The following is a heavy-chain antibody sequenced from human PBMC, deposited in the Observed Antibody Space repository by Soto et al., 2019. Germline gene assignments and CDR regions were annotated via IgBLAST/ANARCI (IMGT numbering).Heavy chain of an antibody. CDR1: GGTFISYT. Sequence: AVKVSCKGCGGTFISYTISWVRQAPRQGREGMGRIIPILGIANYAQKFQGRVTITADKATSTAYMELGSRRSEDTAGYYWARGYSGGSSPSRTHYYYYYHMDVLGKGTTVNLS. CDR2: IIPILGIA. D-gene: IGHD6-6*01. J-gene: IGHJ6*03. CDR3: ARGYSGGSSPSRTHYYYYYHMDV. V-gene: IGHV1-69*02.